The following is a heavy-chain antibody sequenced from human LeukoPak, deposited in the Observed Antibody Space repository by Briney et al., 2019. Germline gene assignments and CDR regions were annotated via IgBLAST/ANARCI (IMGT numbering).Heavy chain of an antibody. V-gene: IGHV3-9*01. CDR2: ISWNSDSL. CDR3: AKDLYRAVAGHTDY. D-gene: IGHD6-13*01. J-gene: IGHJ4*02. CDR1: GFTFDDYA. Sequence: GGSLRLSCEGSGFTFDDYAMHWVRQGPGRGLEWVSGISWNSDSLHYADTVKGRFTISRDNAKNSLYLQMNSLRAEDTALYYCAKDLYRAVAGHTDYWGQGTLVTVSS.